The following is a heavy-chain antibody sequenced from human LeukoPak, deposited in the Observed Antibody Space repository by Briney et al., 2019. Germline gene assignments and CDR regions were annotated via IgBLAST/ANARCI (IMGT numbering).Heavy chain of an antibody. CDR2: IRSKDNSYAT. D-gene: IGHD2-2*01. CDR1: GFTLSGSA. V-gene: IGHV3-73*01. Sequence: GGPLRLSCAPSGFTLSGSALHRVRQASGKGLEWVGRIRSKDNSYATANAASVKGRFTISRDDSKNTAYLQMNSLKIEDTAVYYCTKIEGAASSTTSMDAWGQGTTVTVSS. J-gene: IGHJ6*02. CDR3: TKIEGAASSTTSMDA.